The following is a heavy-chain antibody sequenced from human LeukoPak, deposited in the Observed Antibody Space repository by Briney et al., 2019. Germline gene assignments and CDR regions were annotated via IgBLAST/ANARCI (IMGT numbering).Heavy chain of an antibody. J-gene: IGHJ4*02. D-gene: IGHD2-15*01. CDR3: AKAGAVVVVAAKYFDY. Sequence: GGSLRLSCAASGFTFSSYAMSWVRQAPGKGLEWVSAISGSGDSTYYADSVKGRFTISRDNSKNTLYLQMNSLRAEDTAVYYCAKAGAVVVVAAKYFDYRGQGTLVTVSS. CDR2: ISGSGDST. CDR1: GFTFSSYA. V-gene: IGHV3-23*01.